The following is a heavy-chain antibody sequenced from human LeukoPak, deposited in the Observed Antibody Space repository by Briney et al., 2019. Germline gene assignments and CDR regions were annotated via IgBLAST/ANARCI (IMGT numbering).Heavy chain of an antibody. V-gene: IGHV3-66*02. CDR1: GFTVSSNY. CDR2: IYSGGST. J-gene: IGHJ4*02. Sequence: GGSLRLSCAAPGFTVSSNYMSWVRQAPGKGLEWVSVIYSGGSTYYADSVKGRFTISRDNSKNTLYLQMNSLRAEDTAVYYCASSYDFWSGYYDYWGQGTLVTVSS. CDR3: ASSYDFWSGYYDY. D-gene: IGHD3-3*01.